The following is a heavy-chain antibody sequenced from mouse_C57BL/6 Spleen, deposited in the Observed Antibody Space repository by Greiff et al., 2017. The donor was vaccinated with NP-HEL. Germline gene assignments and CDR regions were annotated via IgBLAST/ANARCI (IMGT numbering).Heavy chain of an antibody. V-gene: IGHV1-54*01. CDR3: ARSGYYGSSSLDY. D-gene: IGHD1-1*01. Sequence: QVHVKQSGAELVRPGTSVKVSCKASGYAFTNYLIEWVKQRPGQGLEWIGVINPGSGGTTYNEKFKGKATLTADKSSSTAYMQLSSLTSEDSAVYFCARSGYYGSSSLDYWGQGTTLTVSS. CDR1: GYAFTNYL. J-gene: IGHJ2*01. CDR2: INPGSGGT.